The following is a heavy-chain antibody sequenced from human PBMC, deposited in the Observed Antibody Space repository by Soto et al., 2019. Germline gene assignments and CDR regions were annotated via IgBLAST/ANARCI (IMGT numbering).Heavy chain of an antibody. CDR3: AKDRYIVVVVAATPPDY. V-gene: IGHV3-23*01. Sequence: GGSLRLSCAASGFTFSSYAMSWVRQAPGKGLEWVSAISGSGGSTYYADSVKGRFTISRDNSKNTLYLQMNSLRAEDTAVYYCAKDRYIVVVVAATPPDYWGQGTLVTVSS. CDR1: GFTFSSYA. D-gene: IGHD2-15*01. CDR2: ISGSGGST. J-gene: IGHJ4*02.